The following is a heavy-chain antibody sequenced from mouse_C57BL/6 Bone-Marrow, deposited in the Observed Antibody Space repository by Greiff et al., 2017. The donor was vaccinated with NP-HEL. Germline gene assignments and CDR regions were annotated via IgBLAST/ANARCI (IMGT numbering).Heavy chain of an antibody. CDR2: IRLKSGNYAT. D-gene: IGHD1-1*01. CDR3: TRTGSSFYFDY. V-gene: IGHV6-3*01. Sequence: EVKVEESGGGLVQPGGSMKLSCVASGFTFSNYWMNWVRQSPEKGLEWVAQIRLKSGNYATHYAESVKGRFTISRDDSKSSVYLQMNNLRAEDTGIYYCTRTGSSFYFDYWGQGTTLTVSS. J-gene: IGHJ2*01. CDR1: GFTFSNYW.